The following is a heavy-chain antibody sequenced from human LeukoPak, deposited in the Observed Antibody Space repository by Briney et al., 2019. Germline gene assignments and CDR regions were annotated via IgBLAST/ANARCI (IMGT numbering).Heavy chain of an antibody. CDR1: GGSISSSSYY. Sequence: PSETLSLTCTVSGGSISSSSYYWGWIRQPPGKGLEWIGSIYYSGSTYYNPSLKSRVTISVDTSKNQFSLKLSSVTAADTAVYYCARDPLYGEYSHGPFDYWGQGTLVIVSS. J-gene: IGHJ4*02. CDR2: IYYSGST. CDR3: ARDPLYGEYSHGPFDY. V-gene: IGHV4-39*07. D-gene: IGHD4-17*01.